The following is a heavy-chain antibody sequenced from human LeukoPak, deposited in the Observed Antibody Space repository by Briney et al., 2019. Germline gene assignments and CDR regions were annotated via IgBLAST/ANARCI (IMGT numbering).Heavy chain of an antibody. CDR1: GGSFSVYY. J-gene: IGHJ4*02. CDR2: INHSGST. V-gene: IGHV4-34*01. Sequence: SETLSLTCAVYGGSFSVYYWSWIRQPPGKGLEWIGEINHSGSTNYNPSLKSRVTISVDTSKNQFSLKLSSVTAADTAVYYCARADYYDSSGYYYWGQGTLVTVSS. D-gene: IGHD3-22*01. CDR3: ARADYYDSSGYYY.